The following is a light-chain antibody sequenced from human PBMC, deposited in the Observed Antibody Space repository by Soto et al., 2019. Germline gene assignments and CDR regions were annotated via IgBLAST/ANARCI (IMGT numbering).Light chain of an antibody. Sequence: QSVLTQPASVSGSPGQSITISCTGTSSHVGSYKLVSWYQQHPGKAPKLMIFEVNKRPSGVSNRFSGSKSGNTASLTISGLKVEDEADYYCCSSGGSPTYVFGTGAKLTVL. CDR3: CSSGGSPTYV. J-gene: IGLJ1*01. V-gene: IGLV2-23*02. CDR2: EVN. CDR1: SSHVGSYKL.